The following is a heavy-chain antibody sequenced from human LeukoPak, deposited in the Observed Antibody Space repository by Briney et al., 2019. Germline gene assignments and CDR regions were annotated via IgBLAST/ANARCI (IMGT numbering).Heavy chain of an antibody. CDR2: ISYDGSNK. Sequence: GGSLRLSCAASGFAFSSYAMHWVRQAPGKGLEWVAVISYDGSNKYYADSVKGRFTISRDNSKNTLYLQMNSLRAEDTAVYYCARVTRYYDSSARGYYFDYWGQGTLVTVSS. V-gene: IGHV3-30-3*01. CDR1: GFAFSSYA. D-gene: IGHD3-22*01. J-gene: IGHJ4*02. CDR3: ARVTRYYDSSARGYYFDY.